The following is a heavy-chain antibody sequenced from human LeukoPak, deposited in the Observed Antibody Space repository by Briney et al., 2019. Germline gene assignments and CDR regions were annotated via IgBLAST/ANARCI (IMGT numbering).Heavy chain of an antibody. Sequence: GASVKVSCRASGYSFTGYHMHWVRQAPGQGLEWMGRINPKSGGTNYAQKFQGRVTMTRASAISTAYMELSRLRSDDTAVYYCARDLLMVGPANWVDPWGQGTLVTVSS. CDR2: INPKSGGT. CDR3: ARDLLMVGPANWVDP. V-gene: IGHV1-2*06. D-gene: IGHD2-15*01. CDR1: GYSFTGYH. J-gene: IGHJ5*02.